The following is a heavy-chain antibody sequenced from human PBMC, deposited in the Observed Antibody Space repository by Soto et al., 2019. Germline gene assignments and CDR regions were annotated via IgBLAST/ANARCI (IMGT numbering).Heavy chain of an antibody. D-gene: IGHD3-22*01. CDR3: AKEATYYYNTLPRAYFDS. Sequence: PGGSLRLSCAGSGFPFYNYGINWVRQAPGKGLEWVAIISFDGTTKVYADSVKGRFTISRGNSKNTVFLQMNGLRVEDTAVYYCAKEATYYYNTLPRAYFDSWGQGTPVTVSS. CDR1: GFPFYNYG. J-gene: IGHJ4*02. CDR2: ISFDGTTK. V-gene: IGHV3-30*18.